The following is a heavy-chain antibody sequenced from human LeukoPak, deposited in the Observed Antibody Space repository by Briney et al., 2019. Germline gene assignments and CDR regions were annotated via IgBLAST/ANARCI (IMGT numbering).Heavy chain of an antibody. D-gene: IGHD3-22*01. CDR1: GYTFTSYG. CDR3: ARTYYYDSSGYGNYYYYGMDV. V-gene: IGHV1-18*01. Sequence: ASVKVSCKASGYTFTSYGISWVRQAPGQGLEWMGWISAYNGNTNYAQTLQGRVTMTTDTSTSTAYMELRSLRSDDTAVYYCARTYYYDSSGYGNYYYYGMDVWGQGTTVTVSS. CDR2: ISAYNGNT. J-gene: IGHJ6*02.